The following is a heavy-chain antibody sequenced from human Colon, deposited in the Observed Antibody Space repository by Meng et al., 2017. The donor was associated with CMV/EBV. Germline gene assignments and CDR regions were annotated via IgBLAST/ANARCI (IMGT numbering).Heavy chain of an antibody. D-gene: IGHD3-22*01. J-gene: IGHJ6*02. CDR2: IKQDGSEK. CDR1: GFTFSSYW. CDR3: AADAYSRGMDV. V-gene: IGHV3-7*01. Sequence: GGSLRLSCAASGFTFSSYWMSWVRQAPGKGLEWVANIKQDGSEKYYVDSVKGRFTISRDNSKKTLFLQMNSLRDEDTAVYYCAADAYSRGMDVWGQGTTVTVSS.